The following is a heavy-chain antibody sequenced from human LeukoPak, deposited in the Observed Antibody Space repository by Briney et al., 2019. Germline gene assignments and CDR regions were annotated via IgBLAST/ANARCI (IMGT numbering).Heavy chain of an antibody. CDR1: GGSFSGYY. J-gene: IGHJ6*03. V-gene: IGHV4-34*01. CDR3: ARDLYYASLGYMDV. D-gene: IGHD3-10*01. CDR2: INHSGST. Sequence: PSETLSLTCAVYGGSFSGYYWSWIRQPPGKGLEWIGEINHSGSTNYNPSLKSRVTISVDTSKNQFSLKLSSVTAADTAVYYCARDLYYASLGYMDVWGEGTTVTVSS.